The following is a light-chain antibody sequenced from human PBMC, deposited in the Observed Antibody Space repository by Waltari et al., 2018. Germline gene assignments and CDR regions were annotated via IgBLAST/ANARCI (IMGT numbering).Light chain of an antibody. CDR1: NSDIGGYNF. V-gene: IGLV2-14*03. J-gene: IGLJ2*01. CDR3: TSFTSTTSYVV. Sequence: QSALTQPASVSGSPGQSITISCTGTNSDIGGYNFVSWYQQHPGKAPRLMIYDVNKRPSGVSNRFSGSKSGNTASLTISGLQADDEAYYYCTSFTSTTSYVVFGGGTNLTV. CDR2: DVN.